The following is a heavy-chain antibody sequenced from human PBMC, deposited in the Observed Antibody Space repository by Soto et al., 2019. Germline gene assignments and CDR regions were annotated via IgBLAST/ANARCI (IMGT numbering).Heavy chain of an antibody. J-gene: IGHJ6*02. CDR2: ISGSGGST. Sequence: PGGSLRLSWAASGFTFSSYAMSWVRQAPGKGLEWVSAISGSGGSTYYADSVKGRFTISRDNSKNTLYLQMNSLRAEDTAVYYCAKDLLAIYYYYYGMDVWGQGTTVTVSS. V-gene: IGHV3-23*01. D-gene: IGHD3-3*02. CDR1: GFTFSSYA. CDR3: AKDLLAIYYYYYGMDV.